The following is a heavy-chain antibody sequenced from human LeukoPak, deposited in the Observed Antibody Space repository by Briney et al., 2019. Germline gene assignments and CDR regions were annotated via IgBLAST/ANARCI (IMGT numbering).Heavy chain of an antibody. V-gene: IGHV4-59*01. CDR1: GGSISSYY. CDR3: ARGYSYGAVDY. Sequence: SETLSLTCTVSGGSISSYYWSWIRQPPGKGLEWIGYIYYSGSTNYNPSLKSRVTISVDTSKNQYSLKLSSVTAADTAVYYCARGYSYGAVDYWSQGTLVTVSS. J-gene: IGHJ4*02. CDR2: IYYSGST. D-gene: IGHD5-18*01.